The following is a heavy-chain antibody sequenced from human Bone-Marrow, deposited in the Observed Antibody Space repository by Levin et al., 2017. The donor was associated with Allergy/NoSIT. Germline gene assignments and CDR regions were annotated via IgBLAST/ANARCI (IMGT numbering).Heavy chain of an antibody. CDR1: GFTFSSYA. D-gene: IGHD6-13*01. CDR3: AIAAAGTHY. V-gene: IGHV3-30*04. Sequence: GGSLRLSCAASGFTFSSYAMHWVRQAPGKGLEWVAVISYDGSNKYYADSVKGRFTISRDNSKNTLYLQMNSLRAEDTAVYYCAIAAAGTHYWGQGTLVTVSS. CDR2: ISYDGSNK. J-gene: IGHJ4*02.